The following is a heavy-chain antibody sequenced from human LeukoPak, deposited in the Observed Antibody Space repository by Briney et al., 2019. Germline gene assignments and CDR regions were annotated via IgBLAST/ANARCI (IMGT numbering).Heavy chain of an antibody. CDR3: AKGLQFMVRGEDDAFDI. Sequence: GGSLRLSCAASGFTFSDYYMSWIRQTSRKGLEWLAYISSSGSSIDYADSVKGRFTISRDNSKNTLYLQMNSLRAEDTAVYYCAKGLQFMVRGEDDAFDIWGQGTMVTVSS. V-gene: IGHV3-11*04. J-gene: IGHJ3*02. CDR2: ISSSGSSI. CDR1: GFTFSDYY. D-gene: IGHD3-10*01.